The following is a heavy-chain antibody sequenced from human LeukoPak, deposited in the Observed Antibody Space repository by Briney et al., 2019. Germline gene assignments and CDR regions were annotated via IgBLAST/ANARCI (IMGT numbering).Heavy chain of an antibody. J-gene: IGHJ4*02. CDR3: ASHWGGY. CDR2: IYDSGTT. Sequence: GGSLRLSCAASGFTVSSNNMSWVRQAPGKGLEWVSIIYDSGTTYYADSVKGRFTISRDNLKNTLYLQMNSLRAEDTAVYYCASHWGGYWGQGTLVTVSS. V-gene: IGHV3-53*01. CDR1: GFTVSSNN. D-gene: IGHD3-16*01.